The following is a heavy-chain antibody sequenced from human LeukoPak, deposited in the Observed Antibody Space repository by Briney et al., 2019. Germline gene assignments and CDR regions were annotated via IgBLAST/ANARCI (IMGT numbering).Heavy chain of an antibody. V-gene: IGHV3-23*01. D-gene: IGHD4-11*01. CDR3: VKRLTTVKPLADFDY. CDR1: GFMFSDYA. J-gene: IGHJ4*02. CDR2: TSYIDTT. Sequence: PGGSLRLSCAASGFMFSDYAMNWVRQAPGKGLEWVSATSYIDTTYYADSVQGRFTISRDNSRNTLYLQMSSLRAEDTAVYYCVKRLTTVKPLADFDYWGQGTLVTVSS.